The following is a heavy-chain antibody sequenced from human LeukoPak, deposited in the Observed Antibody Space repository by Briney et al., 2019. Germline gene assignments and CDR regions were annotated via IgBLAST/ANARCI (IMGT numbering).Heavy chain of an antibody. CDR3: ARLLGPSYYYGMDV. Sequence: ASVKVSCKASGGTFSSYAISWVRQAPGQGLEWMGRIIPILGIANYAQKFQGRVTITADKSTSTAYMELSSLRSEDTAVYYCARLLGPSYYYGMDVWGQGTTVTVSS. D-gene: IGHD3-16*01. V-gene: IGHV1-69*04. CDR2: IIPILGIA. J-gene: IGHJ6*02. CDR1: GGTFSSYA.